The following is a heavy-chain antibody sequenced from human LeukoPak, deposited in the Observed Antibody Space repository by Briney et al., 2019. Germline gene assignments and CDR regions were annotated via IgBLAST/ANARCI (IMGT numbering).Heavy chain of an antibody. CDR1: GFTFSSYG. CDR3: ARRSRDGWYFDY. D-gene: IGHD5-24*01. V-gene: IGHV3-30*03. J-gene: IGHJ4*02. Sequence: GGSLRLSCAASGFTFSSYGMHWVRQAPGKGLEWVAVISYDGSNKFYADSVKGRFTISRDNSKNTLYLQMNSLRAEDTAVYYCARRSRDGWYFDYWGQGTLVTVSS. CDR2: ISYDGSNK.